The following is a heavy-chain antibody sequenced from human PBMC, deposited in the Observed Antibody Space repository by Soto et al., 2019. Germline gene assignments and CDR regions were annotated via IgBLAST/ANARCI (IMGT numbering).Heavy chain of an antibody. CDR1: GFTFSSYA. CDR2: ISGSGGSA. CDR3: AKDRLVVRDYDAFDI. D-gene: IGHD2-15*01. J-gene: IGHJ3*02. Sequence: PGGSLRLSCAASGFTFSSYAMSWVRQAPGKGLEWVSAISGSGGSAYYADSVKGRFTISRDNSKNTLYLQMNSLRAEDTAVYYCAKDRLVVRDYDAFDIWGQGTMVTVSS. V-gene: IGHV3-23*01.